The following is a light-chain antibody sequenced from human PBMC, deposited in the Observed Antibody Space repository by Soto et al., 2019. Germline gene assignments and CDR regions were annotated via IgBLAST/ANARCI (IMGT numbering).Light chain of an antibody. CDR2: EAS. CDR1: ESVSSIY. Sequence: ENVLTQSPGTLSLSPGERATLSCRASESVSSIYVAWYQQKPGQAPRLLIYEASNRATGIPDRFSVSGSGTDFTLTINRLEPEDFAVYYCQQYGSSPLTFGGGTKVDIK. CDR3: QQYGSSPLT. V-gene: IGKV3-20*01. J-gene: IGKJ4*01.